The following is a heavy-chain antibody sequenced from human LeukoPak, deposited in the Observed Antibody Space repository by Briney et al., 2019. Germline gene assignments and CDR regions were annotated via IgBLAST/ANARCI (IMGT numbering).Heavy chain of an antibody. CDR2: FDPEDGET. CDR1: GYTLTELS. CDR3: ATEYNWNHIGLSGRNYYYYYIDV. D-gene: IGHD1-20*01. Sequence: ASVKVSCKVSGYTLTELSMHWVRQAPGKGLEWMGGFDPEDGETIYAQKFQGRVTMTEDTSTDTAYMELSSLRSEDTAVYYCATEYNWNHIGLSGRNYYYYYIDVWGKGTTVTVSS. V-gene: IGHV1-24*01. J-gene: IGHJ6*03.